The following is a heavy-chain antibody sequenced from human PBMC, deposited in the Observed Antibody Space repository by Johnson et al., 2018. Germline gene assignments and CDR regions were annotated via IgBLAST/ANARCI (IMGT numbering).Heavy chain of an antibody. D-gene: IGHD3-3*01. Sequence: VQLVESGGGLVQPGGSLRLSCAASGFTFSSYDMPWVRHATGKGLEWVSAIGPAGDTYYPGSVKGRFTISRENAKNSLYLQMNSLRAGDTAVYYCAKAPVGWLGEEAEYFQHWGQGTLVTVSS. CDR1: GFTFSSYD. J-gene: IGHJ1*01. CDR2: IGPAGDT. V-gene: IGHV3-13*01. CDR3: AKAPVGWLGEEAEYFQH.